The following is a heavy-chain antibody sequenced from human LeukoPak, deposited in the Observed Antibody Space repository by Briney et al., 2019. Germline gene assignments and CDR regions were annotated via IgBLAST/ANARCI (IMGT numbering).Heavy chain of an antibody. CDR3: AKDIGVGYCNGCLFDY. Sequence: GGSLRLSCAASGFTFNNYGMHWVRQAPGKGLEWVSLISWDGGSTYYADSVKGRFTISRDNSKNSLYLQMNSLRTEDIALYYCAKDIGVGYCNGCLFDYWGQGTLVTVSS. V-gene: IGHV3-43*01. D-gene: IGHD2-15*01. CDR2: ISWDGGST. CDR1: GFTFNNYG. J-gene: IGHJ4*02.